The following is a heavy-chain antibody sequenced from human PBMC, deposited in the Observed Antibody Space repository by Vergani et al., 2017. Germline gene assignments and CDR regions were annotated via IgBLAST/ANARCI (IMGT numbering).Heavy chain of an antibody. CDR1: GGTFSSYS. J-gene: IGHJ3*02. V-gene: IGHV1-69*01. D-gene: IGHD5-12*01. CDR2: IIPIFGTA. CDR3: ASRIVALRTHAFDI. Sequence: QVQLVQSGAEVKKPGYSVKVSCKASGGTFSSYSISWVRQAPGQGLEWMGGIIPIFGTANYAQTFQGRFTITADESTSTAYMELSSLRSEDTAVYYCASRIVALRTHAFDIWGQGTMVTVSS.